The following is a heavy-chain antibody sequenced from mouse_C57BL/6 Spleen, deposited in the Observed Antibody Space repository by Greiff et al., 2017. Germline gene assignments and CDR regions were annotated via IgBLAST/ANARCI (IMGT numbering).Heavy chain of an antibody. CDR1: GYTFTDYY. V-gene: IGHV1-76*01. CDR3: AREGSFDY. CDR2: IYPGSGNT. J-gene: IGHJ2*01. Sequence: VQLQQSGAELVRPGASVKLSCKASGYTFTDYYINWVKQRPGQGLGWIARIYPGSGNTYYNEKFKGKATLTAEKSSSTAYMQLSSLTSEDSAVYFCAREGSFDYWGQGTTLTVSS. D-gene: IGHD3-3*01.